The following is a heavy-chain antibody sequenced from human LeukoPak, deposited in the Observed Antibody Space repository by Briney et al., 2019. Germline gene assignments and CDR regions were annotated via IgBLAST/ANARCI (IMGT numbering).Heavy chain of an antibody. CDR1: GGTFSSYA. V-gene: IGHV1-69*05. CDR3: ARGVFGADDVFDI. D-gene: IGHD3-10*01. J-gene: IGHJ3*02. CDR2: FIPIFGRV. Sequence: SVQVSCKSSGGTFSSYALSWVRQAPGQGLEWMGGFIPIFGRVNYAQKFQGRVTITTDEPTSTAYMELRSLRSEDTAVYFCARGVFGADDVFDIWGQGTMVTVSS.